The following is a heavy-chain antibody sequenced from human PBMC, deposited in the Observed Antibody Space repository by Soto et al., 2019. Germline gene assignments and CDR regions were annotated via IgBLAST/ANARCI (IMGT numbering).Heavy chain of an antibody. CDR3: ARDVVRAARYYYGMDV. J-gene: IGHJ6*02. CDR2: ITPIFGTA. D-gene: IGHD6-6*01. CDR1: GGTFSSYA. Sequence: GASVKVSCKASGGTFSSYAISWVRQAPGQGLEWMGGITPIFGTANYAQKFQGRVTITADESTSTAYMELSSLRSEDTAVYYCARDVVRAARYYYGMDVWGQGTTVTVSS. V-gene: IGHV1-69*13.